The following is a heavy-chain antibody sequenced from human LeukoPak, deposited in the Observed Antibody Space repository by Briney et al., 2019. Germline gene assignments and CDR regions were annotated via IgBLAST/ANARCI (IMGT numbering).Heavy chain of an antibody. Sequence: SVKVSCKASGCTFSSYAISWVRQAPGQGLEWMGRIIPILGIANYAQKFQGRVTITADKSTSTAYMELSSLRSEDTAVYYCARDSGYSGYGVDYWGQGTLVTVSS. J-gene: IGHJ4*02. CDR3: ARDSGYSGYGVDY. V-gene: IGHV1-69*04. CDR1: GCTFSSYA. D-gene: IGHD5-12*01. CDR2: IIPILGIA.